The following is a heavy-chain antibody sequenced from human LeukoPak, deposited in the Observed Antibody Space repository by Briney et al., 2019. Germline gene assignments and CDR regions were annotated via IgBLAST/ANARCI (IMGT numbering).Heavy chain of an antibody. J-gene: IGHJ4*02. D-gene: IGHD6-19*01. CDR1: GDSISNYY. CDR3: ARAERAVTGTLDY. Sequence: PSETLSLTCTVSGDSISNYYWSWIRQSPGKELEWIGYMYNRGSTIYNPSLKSRVTISTDTSKNQSSLRLTSVAAADTAVYYCARAERAVTGTLDYWGQGTLITVSS. CDR2: MYNRGST. V-gene: IGHV4-59*01.